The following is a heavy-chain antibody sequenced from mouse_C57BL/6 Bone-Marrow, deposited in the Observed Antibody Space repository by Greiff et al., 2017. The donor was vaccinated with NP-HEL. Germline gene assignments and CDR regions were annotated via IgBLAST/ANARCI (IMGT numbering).Heavy chain of an antibody. CDR1: GYTFTDYE. V-gene: IGHV1-15*01. J-gene: IGHJ4*01. D-gene: IGHD1-1*01. CDR3: KDYGSSYAMDY. CDR2: IDPETGGT. Sequence: QVQLQQSGAELVRPGASVTLSCKASGYTFTDYEMHWVKQTPVHGLEWIGAIDPETGGTAYNQKFKGKAILTADKSSSTAYMELRSLTSEDSAVYYCKDYGSSYAMDYWGQGTSVTVSS.